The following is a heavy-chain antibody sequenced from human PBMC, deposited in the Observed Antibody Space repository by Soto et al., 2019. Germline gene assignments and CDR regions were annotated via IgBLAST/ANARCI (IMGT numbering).Heavy chain of an antibody. Sequence: SETLSLTCAVYGGSFSGYYWSWIRQPPGKGLEWIGEINHSGSTNYNPSLKSRVTISVDTSKNQFSLKLSSVTAADTAVYYCARVRSTAMVTDYWGQGTLVTVSS. CDR1: GGSFSGYY. V-gene: IGHV4-34*01. CDR3: ARVRSTAMVTDY. J-gene: IGHJ4*02. D-gene: IGHD5-18*01. CDR2: INHSGST.